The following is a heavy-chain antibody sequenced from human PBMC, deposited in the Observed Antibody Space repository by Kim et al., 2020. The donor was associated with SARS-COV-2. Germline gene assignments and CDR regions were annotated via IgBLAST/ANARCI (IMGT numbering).Heavy chain of an antibody. Sequence: GGSLRLSCAASGFTFSSYWMSWVRQAPGKGLEWVANIKQDGSEKYYVDSVKGRFTISRDNAKNSLYLQMNSLRAEDTAVYYCAREGGIAAPSFDYWGQGTLVTVSS. J-gene: IGHJ4*02. CDR2: IKQDGSEK. D-gene: IGHD6-13*01. V-gene: IGHV3-7*01. CDR3: AREGGIAAPSFDY. CDR1: GFTFSSYW.